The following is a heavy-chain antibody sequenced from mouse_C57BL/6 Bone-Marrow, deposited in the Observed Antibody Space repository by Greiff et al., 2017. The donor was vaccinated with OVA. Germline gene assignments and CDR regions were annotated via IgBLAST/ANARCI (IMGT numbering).Heavy chain of an antibody. Sequence: EVKLVESEGGLVQPGSSMKLSCTASGFTFSDYSMAWVRQVPEKGLEWVANINYDGSSTYYLDSLKSRFIISRDNAKNILYLQMSSLKSEDTATYYCARDEGGYFDVWGTGTTVTVSS. J-gene: IGHJ1*03. CDR1: GFTFSDYS. V-gene: IGHV5-16*01. CDR2: INYDGSST. CDR3: ARDEGGYFDV.